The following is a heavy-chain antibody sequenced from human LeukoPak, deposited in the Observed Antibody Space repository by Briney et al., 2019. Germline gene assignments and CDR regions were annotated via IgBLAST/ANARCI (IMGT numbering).Heavy chain of an antibody. CDR2: IIPIFGTA. CDR1: GGTFSSYA. D-gene: IGHD6-6*01. CDR3: ARERAGYSSSYYGMDV. V-gene: IGHV1-69*13. Sequence: SVKVSFKASGGTFSSYAISWVRQAPGQGLEWMGGIIPIFGTANYAQKFQGRVTITADESTSTAYMELSSLRSEDTAVYYCARERAGYSSSYYGMDVWGQGTTVTVSS. J-gene: IGHJ6*02.